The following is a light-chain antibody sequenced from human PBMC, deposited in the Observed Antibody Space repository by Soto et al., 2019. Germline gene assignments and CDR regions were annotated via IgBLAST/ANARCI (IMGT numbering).Light chain of an antibody. J-gene: IGKJ1*01. V-gene: IGKV1-5*01. Sequence: DIHMTQSPYTLSASVLDRVSITCRASQGISTWLSWYQQKPGTAPKLLIYDASSLESGVPSRFSGSGSGTEFTLTISSLQPDDYATYYCQQYSSYSRTFGQGTKVDNK. CDR2: DAS. CDR3: QQYSSYSRT. CDR1: QGISTW.